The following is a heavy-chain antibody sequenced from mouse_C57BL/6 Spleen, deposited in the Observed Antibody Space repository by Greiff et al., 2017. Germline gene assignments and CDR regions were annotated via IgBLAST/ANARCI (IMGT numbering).Heavy chain of an antibody. V-gene: IGHV1-52*01. CDR1: GYTFTSYW. D-gene: IGHD1-1*02. J-gene: IGHJ2*01. Sequence: VKLQQPGAELVRPGSSVKLSCKASGYTFTSYWMHWVKQRPIQGLEWIGNIDPSDSETHYNQKFKDKATLTVDKSSSTAYMQLSSLTSEDSAVYYCARLDYGLDYWGQGTTLTVSS. CDR2: IDPSDSET. CDR3: ARLDYGLDY.